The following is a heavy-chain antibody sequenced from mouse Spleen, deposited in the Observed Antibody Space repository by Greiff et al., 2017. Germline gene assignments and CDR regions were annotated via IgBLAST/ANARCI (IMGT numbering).Heavy chain of an antibody. Sequence: QVQLQQSGAELVRPGTSVKLSCKASGYTFTSYWMHWVKQRPGQGLEWIGVIDPSDSYTNYNQKFKGKATLTVDTSSSTAYMQLSSLTSEDSAVYYCARGNGSSPGFAYWGQGTLVTVSA. V-gene: IGHV1-59*01. CDR1: GYTFTSYW. J-gene: IGHJ3*01. CDR2: IDPSDSYT. D-gene: IGHD1-1*01. CDR3: ARGNGSSPGFAY.